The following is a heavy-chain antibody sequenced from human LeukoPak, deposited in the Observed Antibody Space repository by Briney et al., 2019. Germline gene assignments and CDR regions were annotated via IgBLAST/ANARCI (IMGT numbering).Heavy chain of an antibody. CDR2: IYPNNGAT. V-gene: IGHV1-2*02. CDR1: GYTFSGTGWY. J-gene: IGHJ4*02. D-gene: IGHD3-10*01. CDR3: ARDGPAQMVDFDY. Sequence: ASVKVSCKASGYTFSGTGWYLYWLRQAPGQGLECMGWIYPNNGATAYAQKFQGRVAMTRDTSITTAYMELSRLRPDDTVVYYCARDGPAQMVDFDYWGQGTLVTVSS.